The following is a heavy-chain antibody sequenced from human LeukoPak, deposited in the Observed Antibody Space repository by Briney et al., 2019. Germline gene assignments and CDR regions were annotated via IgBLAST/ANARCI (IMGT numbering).Heavy chain of an antibody. Sequence: PSETLSLTCTVSGGSISSYYWSWIRQPPGKGLEWIGYIYYSGGTNYNPPLKSRVTISVDTSKKQLSLKVTSVTAADTAVYYCARGPASTRFDPWGQGTLVTVSS. CDR2: IYYSGGT. J-gene: IGHJ5*02. CDR1: GGSISSYY. V-gene: IGHV4-59*01. D-gene: IGHD5/OR15-5a*01. CDR3: ARGPASTRFDP.